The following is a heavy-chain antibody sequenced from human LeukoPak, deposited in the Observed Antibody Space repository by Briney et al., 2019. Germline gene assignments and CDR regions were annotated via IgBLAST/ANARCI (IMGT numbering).Heavy chain of an antibody. V-gene: IGHV1-69*08. CDR2: IIPVLRTP. D-gene: IGHD6-13*01. CDR1: GGSFSSYS. CDR3: ARDLHLGSSSWFGY. J-gene: IGHJ4*02. Sequence: SVKVSCKASGGSFSSYSISWVRQAPGQGLEWMGRIIPVLRTPNYAQKCQGRVTITADKTSSTAFMELSSLRSEDTAVYYCARDLHLGSSSWFGYWGQGTLVTVSS.